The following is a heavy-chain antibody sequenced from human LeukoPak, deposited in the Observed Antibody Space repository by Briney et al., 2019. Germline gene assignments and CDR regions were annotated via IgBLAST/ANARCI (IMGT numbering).Heavy chain of an antibody. Sequence: GGSLRLSCAASGFTFSSYWMSWVRQAPGKGLEWVANIKQDGSEKYYVDSVKSRFTISRDNAKNSLYLQMNSLRAEDTAVYYCARTRGGSYSSLDYWGQGTLVTVSS. CDR1: GFTFSSYW. D-gene: IGHD1-26*01. V-gene: IGHV3-7*01. J-gene: IGHJ4*02. CDR2: IKQDGSEK. CDR3: ARTRGGSYSSLDY.